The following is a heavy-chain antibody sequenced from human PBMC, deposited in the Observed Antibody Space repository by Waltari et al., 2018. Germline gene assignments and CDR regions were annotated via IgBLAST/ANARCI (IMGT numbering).Heavy chain of an antibody. V-gene: IGHV1-69*02. Sequence: APVQGIEWMGRIIPILGIANYAQKFQGRVTITANESTSTAYMELSSLRSEDTAVYYCATYALVYSSSPTILNWFDPWGQGTLVTVSS. CDR3: ATYALVYSSSPTILNWFDP. D-gene: IGHD6-13*01. CDR2: IIPILGIA. J-gene: IGHJ5*02.